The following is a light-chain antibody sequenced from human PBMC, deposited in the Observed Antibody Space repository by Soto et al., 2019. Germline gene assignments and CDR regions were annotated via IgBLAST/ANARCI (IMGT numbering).Light chain of an antibody. CDR1: SSDVGAHNF. CDR2: DVS. CDR3: SSYTVSRTYV. V-gene: IGLV2-14*01. J-gene: IGLJ1*01. Sequence: QSALTQPASVSGSPGQSIAISCTGTSSDVGAHNFVSWYQQYPGKAPKLIIYDVSNRPSGVSNRFSGSKSGNTASLTISGLQAEDEADYYCSSYTVSRTYVFGTGTQLTVL.